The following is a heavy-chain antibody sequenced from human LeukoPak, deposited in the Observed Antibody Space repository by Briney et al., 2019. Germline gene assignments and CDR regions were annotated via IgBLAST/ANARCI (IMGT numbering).Heavy chain of an antibody. CDR1: GGSISSYY. V-gene: IGHV4-4*07. Sequence: SSETLSLTCTVSGGSISSYYWSWIRQPAGKGLEWIGRIYTSGSTNYNPSLKSRVTMSVDTSKNQFSLKLSSVTAADTAVYYCARDQSTGDYGPFDYWGQGTLVTDSS. J-gene: IGHJ4*02. CDR3: ARDQSTGDYGPFDY. D-gene: IGHD4-17*01. CDR2: IYTSGST.